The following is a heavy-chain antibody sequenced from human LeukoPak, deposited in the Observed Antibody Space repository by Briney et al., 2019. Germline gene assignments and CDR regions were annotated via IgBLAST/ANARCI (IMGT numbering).Heavy chain of an antibody. CDR1: GFTFSSYA. CDR3: ANHGDNYSYYYYMDV. J-gene: IGHJ6*03. V-gene: IGHV3-23*01. Sequence: PGGSLRLSCAASGFTFSSYAMSWVRQAPGKGLEWVSAISGSGGSTYYADSVKGRFTISRDKSKNTLYLQMNSLRAEDTAVYYCANHGDNYSYYYYMDVWGKGTTVTVSS. D-gene: IGHD4-23*01. CDR2: ISGSGGST.